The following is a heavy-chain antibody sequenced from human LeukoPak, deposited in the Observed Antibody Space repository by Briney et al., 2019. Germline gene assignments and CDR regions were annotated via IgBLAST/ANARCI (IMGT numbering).Heavy chain of an antibody. D-gene: IGHD4-23*01. Sequence: ASVKVSCKASGYTFTGYYMHWVRQAPGQGLEWMGWINPNSGGTNYAQEFQGRVTMTRDTSISTAYMELSRLRSDDTAVYYCARLFTVVTPDEFDYWGQGTLVTVSS. V-gene: IGHV1-2*02. J-gene: IGHJ4*02. CDR1: GYTFTGYY. CDR3: ARLFTVVTPDEFDY. CDR2: INPNSGGT.